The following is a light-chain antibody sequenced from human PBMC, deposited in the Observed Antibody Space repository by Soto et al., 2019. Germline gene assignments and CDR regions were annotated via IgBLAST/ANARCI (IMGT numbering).Light chain of an antibody. J-gene: IGKJ4*01. CDR1: QSISSY. CDR2: AAS. CDR3: QQSYSTLALT. Sequence: DIQMTRSPSSLSASLGDRVTITFVASQSISSYLNWYQQKPGKAPKLLIYAASSLQSGVPSRFSGSGSGTDFTLTISSLQPEDFATYYCQQSYSTLALTFGGGTKVDIK. V-gene: IGKV1-39*01.